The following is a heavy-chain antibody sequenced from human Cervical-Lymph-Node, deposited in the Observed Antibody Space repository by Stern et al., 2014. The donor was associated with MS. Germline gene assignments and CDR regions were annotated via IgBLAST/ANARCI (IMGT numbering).Heavy chain of an antibody. V-gene: IGHV4-4*07. CDR3: ARGVLGFGEFPYGMDV. CDR1: GGSISSYY. CDR2: INTFGST. Sequence: QVQLQESGPGKVKPSETLSLTCSVSGGSISSYYCSWVRQPAGKGLEWIGRINTFGSTNFNPSLRRRLTLPVDTSKTQFSLKLKSVTAADTAVYYCARGVLGFGEFPYGMDVWGQGTTVTVSS. D-gene: IGHD3-10*01. J-gene: IGHJ6*02.